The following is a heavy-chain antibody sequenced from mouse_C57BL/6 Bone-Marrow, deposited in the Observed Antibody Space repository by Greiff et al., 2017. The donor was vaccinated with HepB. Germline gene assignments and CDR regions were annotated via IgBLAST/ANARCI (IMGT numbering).Heavy chain of an antibody. CDR2: ISNGGGST. CDR3: ARQGGTTTGYFDV. Sequence: EVQRVESGGGLVQPGGSLKLSCAASGFTFSDYYMYWVRQTPEKRLEWVAYISNGGGSTYYPDTVKGRFTISRDNAKNTLYLQMSRLKSEDTAMYYCARQGGTTTGYFDVWGTGTTVTVSS. V-gene: IGHV5-12*01. CDR1: GFTFSDYY. J-gene: IGHJ1*03. D-gene: IGHD1-1*01.